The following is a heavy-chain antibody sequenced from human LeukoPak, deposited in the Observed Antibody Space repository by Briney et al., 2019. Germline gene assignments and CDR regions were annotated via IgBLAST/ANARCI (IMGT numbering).Heavy chain of an antibody. CDR2: IWYDGSNK. CDR3: AKQVDTAMVDY. J-gene: IGHJ4*02. V-gene: IGHV3-33*06. D-gene: IGHD5-18*01. CDR1: GFTFSSYG. Sequence: PGGSLRLSCAASGFTFSSYGMHWVRQAPGKGLEGVAVIWYDGSNKYYADSVKGRFTISRDNSKNTLYLQMNSLRAEDTAVYYCAKQVDTAMVDYWGQGTLVTVSS.